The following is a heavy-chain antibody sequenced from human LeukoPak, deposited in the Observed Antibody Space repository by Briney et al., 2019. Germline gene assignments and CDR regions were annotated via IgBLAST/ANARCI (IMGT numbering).Heavy chain of an antibody. V-gene: IGHV4-59*08. CDR2: IYYSGST. J-gene: IGHJ4*02. CDR1: GGAISSYY. D-gene: IGHD6-19*01. Sequence: SGTLSLTCTVSGGAISSYYWSWVRQPPGKGLEWIGYIYYSGSTNYNPPLKRRVSISVDTSKNQFSLNLSSVTAADTPVYYCARHVGSSGWHYFDYWGQGTLVTVSS. CDR3: ARHVGSSGWHYFDY.